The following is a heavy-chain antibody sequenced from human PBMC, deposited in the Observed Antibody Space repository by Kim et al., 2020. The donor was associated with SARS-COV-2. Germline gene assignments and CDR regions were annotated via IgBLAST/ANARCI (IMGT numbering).Heavy chain of an antibody. CDR2: IYPGDSDT. CDR1: GYSFTSYW. D-gene: IGHD3-9*01. Sequence: GESLKISCKGSGYSFTSYWIGWVRQMPGKGLEWMGIIYPGDSDTRYSPSFQGQVTISADKSISTAYLQWSSLKASDTAMYYCASPGIFLPNTLRYFDWLLIHWGQGTLVTVSS. CDR3: ASPGIFLPNTLRYFDWLLIH. V-gene: IGHV5-51*01. J-gene: IGHJ4*02.